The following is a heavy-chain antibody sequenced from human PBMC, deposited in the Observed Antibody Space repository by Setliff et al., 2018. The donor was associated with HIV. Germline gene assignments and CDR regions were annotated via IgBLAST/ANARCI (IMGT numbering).Heavy chain of an antibody. CDR1: GGIFSSYR. CDR2: VIPGLGTA. J-gene: IGHJ4*02. V-gene: IGHV1-69*13. CDR3: ARDAGYSGTSWNY. D-gene: IGHD5-12*01. Sequence: SGKGSCKASGGIFSSYRISRVRQAPGQGLEYMGGVIPGLGTAYYAQRFQGRVTITADESTSTVYLDLSSLRSEDTAMYYCARDAGYSGTSWNYWGQGTLVTVSS.